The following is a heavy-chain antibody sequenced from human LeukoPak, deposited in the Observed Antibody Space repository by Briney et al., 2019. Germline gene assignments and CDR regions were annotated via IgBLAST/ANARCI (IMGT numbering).Heavy chain of an antibody. V-gene: IGHV1-46*01. CDR3: ARAPVPATAAPDYYYYYYMDV. Sequence: ASVKVSCKASGYTFTGYYMHWVRQAPGQGLEWMGIINPSGGSTSYAQKFQGRVTMTRDMSTSTVYMELSSLRSEDTAVYYCARAPVPATAAPDYYYYYYMDVWGKGTTVTVSS. CDR2: INPSGGST. CDR1: GYTFTGYY. J-gene: IGHJ6*03. D-gene: IGHD2-2*01.